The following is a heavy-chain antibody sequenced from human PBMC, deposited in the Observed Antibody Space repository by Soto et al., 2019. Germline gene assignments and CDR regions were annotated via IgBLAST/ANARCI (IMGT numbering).Heavy chain of an antibody. J-gene: IGHJ4*02. CDR2: IYYSGST. V-gene: IGHV4-59*12. Sequence: SETLSLTCTVSSGSISNFYWGWIRQPPGKGLEWIGYIYYSGSTNYNPSLKSRVTISVDTSKNQFPLKLSSVTAADTAVYYCARRSSSWLPRFDYWGQGTLVTVSS. CDR1: SGSISNFY. D-gene: IGHD6-13*01. CDR3: ARRSSSWLPRFDY.